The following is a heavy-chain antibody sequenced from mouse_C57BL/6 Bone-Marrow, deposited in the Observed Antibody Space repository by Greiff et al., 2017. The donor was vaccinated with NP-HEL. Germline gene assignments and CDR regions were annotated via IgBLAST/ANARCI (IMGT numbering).Heavy chain of an antibody. Sequence: VQLKESGGGLVKPGGSLKLSCAASGFTFSDYGMHWVRQAPEKGLEWVAYISSGSSTIYYADTVKGRFTISRDNAKNTLFLQMTSLRSEDTAMYYCARRDHYAMDYWGQGTSVTVSS. J-gene: IGHJ4*01. CDR3: ARRDHYAMDY. CDR2: ISSGSSTI. V-gene: IGHV5-17*01. CDR1: GFTFSDYG.